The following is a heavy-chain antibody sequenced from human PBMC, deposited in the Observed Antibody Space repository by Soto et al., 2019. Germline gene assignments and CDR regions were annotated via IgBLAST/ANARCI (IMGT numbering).Heavy chain of an antibody. CDR3: AKGRGQKWNFDY. Sequence: EVQLLESGGGSVQPGGSLRLSCAASGFTFNNYAMHWVRRPPGKGLEWVSSIRHSGGTTYYADSVKGRFSISRDSLAGTLHLQMNSLRAEDTDRYYCAKGRGQKWNFDYWGQGTLVTVSP. J-gene: IGHJ4*02. CDR2: IRHSGGTT. D-gene: IGHD1-26*01. V-gene: IGHV3-23*01. CDR1: GFTFNNYA.